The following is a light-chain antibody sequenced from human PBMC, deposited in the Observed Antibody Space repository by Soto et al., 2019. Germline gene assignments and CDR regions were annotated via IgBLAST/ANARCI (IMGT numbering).Light chain of an antibody. CDR1: QGITSY. J-gene: IGKJ4*01. Sequence: IQLTQSPSSLSASVGDSVTITCRASQGITSYLAWYQQKPGKAPNLLIYGASTLKSGVPSRFSGSASGTDFTLTINSLQAQDFATYYCQQFDRDSPITCGGGNKVDI. V-gene: IGKV1-9*01. CDR2: GAS. CDR3: QQFDRDSPIT.